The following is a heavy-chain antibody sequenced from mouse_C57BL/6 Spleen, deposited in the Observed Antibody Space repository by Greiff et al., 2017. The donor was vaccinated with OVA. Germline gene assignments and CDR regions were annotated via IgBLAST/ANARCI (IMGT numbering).Heavy chain of an antibody. J-gene: IGHJ4*01. Sequence: EVQLQQSGTVLARPGASVKMSCKTSGYTFTSYWMHWVKQRPGQGLEWIGAIYPGNSDTSYNQKFKGKAKLTADTSASTAYMELSSLTNEDSAVYYCTREYYYGMSPYYAMDYWGQGTSVTVSS. CDR1: GYTFTSYW. CDR3: TREYYYGMSPYYAMDY. D-gene: IGHD1-1*01. CDR2: IYPGNSDT. V-gene: IGHV1-5*01.